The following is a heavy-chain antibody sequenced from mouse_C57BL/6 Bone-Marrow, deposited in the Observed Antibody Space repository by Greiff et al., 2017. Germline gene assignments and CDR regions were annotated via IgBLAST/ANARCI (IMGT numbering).Heavy chain of an antibody. CDR2: IDPSDSYT. CDR1: GYTFTSYW. CDR3: ASAMDY. V-gene: IGHV1-50*01. Sequence: QVQLKQPGAELVKPGASVKLSCKASGYTFTSYWMPWVKQRPGQGLEWLGEIDPSDSYTNYNQKFKGKATLTVDTSSSTAYMQLSSLTSEDSAVYYCASAMDYWGQGTSVTVSS. J-gene: IGHJ4*01.